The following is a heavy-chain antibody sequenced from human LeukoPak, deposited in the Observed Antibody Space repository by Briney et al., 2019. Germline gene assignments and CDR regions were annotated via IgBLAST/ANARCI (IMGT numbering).Heavy chain of an antibody. CDR3: ARYLRTFGGVPWFDP. J-gene: IGHJ5*02. D-gene: IGHD3-16*01. CDR1: GGSFSGYY. V-gene: IGHV4-34*01. Sequence: SETLSLTCAVYGGSFSGYYWSWIRQPPGKGLEWIGEINHSGSTNYNPSLKSRVTISVDTSKNQFSLKLSSVTAADTAVYYCARYLRTFGGVPWFDPWGQGTLVAVSS. CDR2: INHSGST.